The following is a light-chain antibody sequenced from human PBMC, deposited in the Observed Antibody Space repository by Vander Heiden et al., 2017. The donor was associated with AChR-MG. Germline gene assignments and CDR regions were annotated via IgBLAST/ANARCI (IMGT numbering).Light chain of an antibody. Sequence: QSALTQPASVSGSPGQSITISCTGTSSDVGGYNYVSWYQQNPGKAPKLMIYEVSNRPSGVSNRFSGSKSGNTASMTSSGLQAEDEADYYCSSYTSSSTLVVFGGGTKLTVL. CDR3: SSYTSSSTLVV. CDR1: SSDVGGYNY. CDR2: EVS. V-gene: IGLV2-14*01. J-gene: IGLJ2*01.